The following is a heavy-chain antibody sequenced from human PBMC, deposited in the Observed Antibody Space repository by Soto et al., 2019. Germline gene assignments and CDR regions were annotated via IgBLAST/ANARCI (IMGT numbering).Heavy chain of an antibody. CDR3: ATGLRSVYGPFDS. D-gene: IGHD5-12*01. Sequence: EVQLVESGGGLVQPGGSLRLSCAASGFMFSSYAMTWVRQAPGKGLEWVAALSGGGDSTYYAASVRGRFAISRDNSKNTLYLQMNSLRAEDTAVYYCATGLRSVYGPFDSWGQGTLVTVSS. V-gene: IGHV3-23*04. CDR1: GFMFSSYA. J-gene: IGHJ4*02. CDR2: LSGGGDST.